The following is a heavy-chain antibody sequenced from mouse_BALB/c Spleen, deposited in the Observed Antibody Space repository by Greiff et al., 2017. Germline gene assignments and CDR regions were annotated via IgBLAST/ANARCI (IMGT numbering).Heavy chain of an antibody. V-gene: IGHV3-8*02. Sequence: EVKLVESGPSLVKPSQTLSLTCSVTGDSITSGYWNWIRKFPGNKLEYMGYISYSGSTYYNPSLKSRISITRDTSKNQYYLQLNSVTTEDTATYYCARYKGYDGWYFDVWGAGTTVTVSS. CDR1: GDSITSGY. CDR3: ARYKGYDGWYFDV. D-gene: IGHD2-14*01. CDR2: ISYSGST. J-gene: IGHJ1*01.